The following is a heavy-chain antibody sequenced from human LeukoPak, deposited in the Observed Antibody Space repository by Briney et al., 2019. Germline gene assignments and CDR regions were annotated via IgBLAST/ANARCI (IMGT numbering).Heavy chain of an antibody. V-gene: IGHV3-21*06. CDR3: ARDSGYGDYFDH. CDR2: ISSSRTYI. J-gene: IGHJ4*02. CDR1: DFTFSAYT. Sequence: GGSLRLSCAASDFTFSAYTMNGIRLAPGKGLEGVSSISSSRTYIYYADSVKGRFTISRDNAKNSLYLQMNSLRAEDTALYFCARDSGYGDYFDHWGQGTLVTVSS. D-gene: IGHD4-17*01.